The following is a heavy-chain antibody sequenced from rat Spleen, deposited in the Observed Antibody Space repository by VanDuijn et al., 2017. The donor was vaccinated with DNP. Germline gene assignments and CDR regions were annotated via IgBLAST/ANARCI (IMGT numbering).Heavy chain of an antibody. V-gene: IGHV5-7*01. CDR2: ISYDGSST. CDR1: GFTFSDYN. CDR3: ARPDY. Sequence: EVQLVESGGGLVQPGRSLKLSCVASGFTFSDYNMAWVRQAPKKGLEWVATISYDGSSTNYRDSVKGRFTISRDNAKNILYLQMDSLRSEDTATYYCARPDYWGQGVMVTVSS. J-gene: IGHJ2*01.